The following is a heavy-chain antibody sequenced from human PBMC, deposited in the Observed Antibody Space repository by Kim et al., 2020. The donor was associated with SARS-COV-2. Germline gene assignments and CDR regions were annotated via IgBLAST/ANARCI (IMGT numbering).Heavy chain of an antibody. V-gene: IGHV3-30*01. CDR3: ARLSWRVAGTDPDY. D-gene: IGHD6-19*01. Sequence: ADSVRGRFTISRDNSKNTVYLQMNSLRVGDAAVYCCARLSWRVAGTDPDYWGQGTLVAVST. J-gene: IGHJ4*02.